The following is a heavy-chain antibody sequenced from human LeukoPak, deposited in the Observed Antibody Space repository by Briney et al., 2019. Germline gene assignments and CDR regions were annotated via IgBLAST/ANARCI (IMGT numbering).Heavy chain of an antibody. D-gene: IGHD6-13*01. CDR1: GFTFSSYA. Sequence: PGGSLRLSCAVSGFTFSSYAMNWVRQAPGKGLEWVSVISGSGVSTYYADSVNGRLTISRDNSKNTLYLQMNSLRAEDTAVYYCAKDRDSSSWYPHLYWYFDLWGRGTLVTVSS. J-gene: IGHJ2*01. CDR2: ISGSGVST. V-gene: IGHV3-23*01. CDR3: AKDRDSSSWYPHLYWYFDL.